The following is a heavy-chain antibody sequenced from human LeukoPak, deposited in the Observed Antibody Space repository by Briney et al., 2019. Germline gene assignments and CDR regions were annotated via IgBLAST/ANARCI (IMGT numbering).Heavy chain of an antibody. J-gene: IGHJ4*02. CDR2: ISGSGGET. D-gene: IGHD3-22*01. CDR1: GFTVSSYG. V-gene: IGHV3-23*01. Sequence: GGSLRLSCAVSGFTVSSYGMTWVRQAPGKGPEWVSLISGSGGETYYSDSVKGRFTVSRDLSRNTLFLQMNSLTDEDAAIYYCAKGPQLYSGYHPDSWGQGTLVTVSS. CDR3: AKGPQLYSGYHPDS.